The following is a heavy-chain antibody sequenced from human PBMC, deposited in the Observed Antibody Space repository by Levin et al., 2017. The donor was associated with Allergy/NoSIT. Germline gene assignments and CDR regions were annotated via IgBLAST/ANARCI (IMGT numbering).Heavy chain of an antibody. V-gene: IGHV3-72*01. CDR3: ARVDTVTTQGHYYFDY. CDR2: SRNKANSYTT. CDR1: GFTFSDRY. D-gene: IGHD4-17*01. J-gene: IGHJ4*02. Sequence: GESLKISCAASGFTFSDRYMDWVRQAPGKGLEWVGRSRNKANSYTTEYAASVKGRFTISRDDSKNSLYLQMNSLKTEDTAVYYCARVDTVTTQGHYYFDYWGQGTLVTVSS.